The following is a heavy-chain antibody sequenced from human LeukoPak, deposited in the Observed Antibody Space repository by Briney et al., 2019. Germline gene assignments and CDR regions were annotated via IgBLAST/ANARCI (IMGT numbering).Heavy chain of an antibody. D-gene: IGHD6-6*01. CDR3: ARGGSPVYYYYMYV. CDR1: RYTLTSYA. CDR2: VSTYNGNT. V-gene: IGHV1-18*01. J-gene: IGHJ6*03. Sequence: ASVKVSCMPSRYTLTSYAISGVGPATAQGLEWMGWVSTYNGNTNYAQKLQGRVTMTTDTSTTTAYMELRSLRSDDTAVYYCARGGSPVYYYYMYVWGKGTTVTVSS.